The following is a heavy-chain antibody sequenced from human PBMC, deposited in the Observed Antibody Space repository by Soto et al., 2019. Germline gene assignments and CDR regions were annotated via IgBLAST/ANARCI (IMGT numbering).Heavy chain of an antibody. V-gene: IGHV3-33*01. CDR1: GFTFSSYG. D-gene: IGHD6-13*01. CDR3: ARGRGIAADGDYYYYGMDV. J-gene: IGHJ6*02. Sequence: SLRLSCAASGFTFSSYGMHWVRQAPGKGLEWVAVIWYDGSNKYYADSVKGRFTISRDNSKNTLYLQMNSLRAEDTAVYYCARGRGIAADGDYYYYGMDVWGQGTTVTVYS. CDR2: IWYDGSNK.